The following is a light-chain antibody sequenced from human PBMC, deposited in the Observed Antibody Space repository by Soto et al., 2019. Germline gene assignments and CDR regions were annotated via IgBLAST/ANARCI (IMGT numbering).Light chain of an antibody. Sequence: QSVLTQPPSASGTPGQRVTISCSGNSANIGRNTVSWYQQLPGTAPKVLIFSDNQRPSGVPDRFSGPKSGTSASLAISGLQSEDEADYYCAAWDDSLSGRYVFGTGTKV. CDR3: AAWDDSLSGRYV. J-gene: IGLJ1*01. CDR2: SDN. V-gene: IGLV1-44*01. CDR1: SANIGRNT.